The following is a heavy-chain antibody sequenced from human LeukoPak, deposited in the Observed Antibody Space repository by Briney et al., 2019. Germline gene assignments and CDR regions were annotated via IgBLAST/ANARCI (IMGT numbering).Heavy chain of an antibody. D-gene: IGHD1-7*01. Sequence: GGSLRLSCAASGFTVNSNYMNWVRQAPGKGLEWVSVMYSGGSTFYGDSVKGRFTISRDNSKNTLYLQMNSLRAEDTAVYYCARVPWNYVWWYFDLWGRGTLVTVSS. CDR2: MYSGGST. J-gene: IGHJ2*01. V-gene: IGHV3-66*01. CDR1: GFTVNSNY. CDR3: ARVPWNYVWWYFDL.